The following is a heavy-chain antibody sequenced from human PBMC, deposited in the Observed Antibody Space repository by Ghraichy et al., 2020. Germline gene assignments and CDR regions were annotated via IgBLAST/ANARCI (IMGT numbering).Heavy chain of an antibody. D-gene: IGHD4-11*01. Sequence: LSLTCAASEFTFSSYAMHWVRQAPGKGLEWVAVISYDGSNKYYADSVKGRFTISRDNSKNTLYLQMNSLRAEDTAVYYCARDPIWAVTTTAGGYFDYWGQGTLVTVSS. CDR1: EFTFSSYA. CDR3: ARDPIWAVTTTAGGYFDY. V-gene: IGHV3-30*04. J-gene: IGHJ4*02. CDR2: ISYDGSNK.